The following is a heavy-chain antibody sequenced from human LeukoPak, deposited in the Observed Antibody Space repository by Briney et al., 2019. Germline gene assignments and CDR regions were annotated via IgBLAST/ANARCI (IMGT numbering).Heavy chain of an antibody. J-gene: IGHJ4*02. CDR3: AKDQASLWFGELLPYFDY. CDR1: GFTFSSYA. CDR2: ISGSGGST. D-gene: IGHD3-10*01. Sequence: GGSLRLSCAASGFTFSSYAMSWVRQAPGKGLEWVSAISGSGGSTYYADSVKGRFTISRDNSKNTLYLQMNSLRAEDTAVYYCAKDQASLWFGELLPYFDYWGQGTLVTVSS. V-gene: IGHV3-23*01.